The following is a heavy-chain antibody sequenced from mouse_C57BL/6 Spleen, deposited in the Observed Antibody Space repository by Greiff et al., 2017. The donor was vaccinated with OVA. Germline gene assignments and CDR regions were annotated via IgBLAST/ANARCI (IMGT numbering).Heavy chain of an antibody. CDR2: IRRKSNNYAT. Sequence: EVKLLESGGGLVQPKGSLKLSCAASGFSFNTYAMNWVRQAPGKGLEWVARIRRKSNNYATYYADSVKDRFTISRDDSESMLYLQMNNLKTEDTAMYYCVSPHHYYGSSSYAMDYWGQGTSVTVSS. CDR1: GFSFNTYA. J-gene: IGHJ4*01. CDR3: VSPHHYYGSSSYAMDY. D-gene: IGHD1-1*01. V-gene: IGHV10-1*01.